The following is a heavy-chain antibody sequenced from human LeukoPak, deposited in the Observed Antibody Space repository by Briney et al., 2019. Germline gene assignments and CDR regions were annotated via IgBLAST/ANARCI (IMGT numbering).Heavy chain of an antibody. Sequence: ASVKVSCKASGYTFTSYAMHWVRHAPGQRLEWMGWINAGNGNTKYSQKFQGRVTITRDTSASTAYMEPSSLRSEDTAVYYCARGLITIFGVVIIQPPGPGSDFDYWGQGTLVTVSS. CDR2: INAGNGNT. J-gene: IGHJ4*02. V-gene: IGHV1-3*01. CDR3: ARGLITIFGVVIIQPPGPGSDFDY. CDR1: GYTFTSYA. D-gene: IGHD3-3*01.